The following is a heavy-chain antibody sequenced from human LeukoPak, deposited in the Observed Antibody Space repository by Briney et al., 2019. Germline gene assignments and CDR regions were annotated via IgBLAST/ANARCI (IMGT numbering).Heavy chain of an antibody. CDR2: IKQDGSEK. J-gene: IGHJ4*02. CDR3: ASYRDSGSCYIY. CDR1: GFTFRHYL. V-gene: IGHV3-7*01. D-gene: IGHD6-13*01. Sequence: GGSLRLSCAASGFTFRHYLMSGFRPAPRKGLKWVANIKQDGSEKYYVDSVKGRFTFSRDNAKSSLYLQMNSLRVEDTAVYFCASYRDSGSCYIYWGQGTLVTVSS.